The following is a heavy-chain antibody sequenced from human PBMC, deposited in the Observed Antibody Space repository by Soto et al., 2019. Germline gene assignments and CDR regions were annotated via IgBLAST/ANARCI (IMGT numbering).Heavy chain of an antibody. CDR1: GGTFSSYA. V-gene: IGHV1-69*01. CDR3: ARGCWIYDSTSYYGMDV. Sequence: QVQLVQSGAEVKKPGSSVKVSCKASGGTFSSYAISWVRQAPGQGLEWMGGIIPIFGTANYAQKFQGRVTITADESTSTAYMELSSLRSEVTAVYYCARGCWIYDSTSYYGMDVWGQGTTVTVSS. J-gene: IGHJ6*02. D-gene: IGHD3-22*01. CDR2: IIPIFGTA.